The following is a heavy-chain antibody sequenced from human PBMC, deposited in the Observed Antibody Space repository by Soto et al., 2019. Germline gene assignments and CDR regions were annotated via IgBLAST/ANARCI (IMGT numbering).Heavy chain of an antibody. CDR3: ARDHLILPAHDFFYGSDV. V-gene: IGHV3-7*03. CDR1: GFTFSMYS. Sequence: PGGSLRLSCEVSGFTFSMYSMSWVRQSPGKGLEWVAKIPQDGVDGHYADSVKGRFIISRDNGKNSLHLQLNNLRAEGTAVYYCARDHLILPAHDFFYGSDVWGRGATVTVSS. CDR2: IPQDGVDG. J-gene: IGHJ6*02. D-gene: IGHD2-21*02.